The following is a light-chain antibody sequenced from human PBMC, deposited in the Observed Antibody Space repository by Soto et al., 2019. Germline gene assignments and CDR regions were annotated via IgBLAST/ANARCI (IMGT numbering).Light chain of an antibody. J-gene: IGLJ1*01. CDR3: CSYAGSSTFYV. V-gene: IGLV2-23*01. CDR2: EGS. CDR1: SSDVGSYNL. Sequence: QSALTQPASVSGSPGQSITISCTGTSSDVGSYNLVSWYQQHPCKAPKLMIYEGSKRPSGVSNRFSGSQSGNTASLTISGRQAEDDADYYCCSYAGSSTFYVFGNGTKVPVL.